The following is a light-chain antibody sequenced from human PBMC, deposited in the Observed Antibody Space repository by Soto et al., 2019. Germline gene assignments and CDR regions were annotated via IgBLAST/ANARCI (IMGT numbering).Light chain of an antibody. V-gene: IGLV2-8*01. Sequence: QSVLTQPASVSGSPGQSITISCTGTSSDVGGYKYVSWYQQHPDKAPKLMIYDATKRPSGVPDRFVGSKSGNTASLTVSGLQAEDEADYYCGSYAGSNNFVFGTGTKVTVL. CDR2: DAT. CDR1: SSDVGGYKY. J-gene: IGLJ1*01. CDR3: GSYAGSNNFV.